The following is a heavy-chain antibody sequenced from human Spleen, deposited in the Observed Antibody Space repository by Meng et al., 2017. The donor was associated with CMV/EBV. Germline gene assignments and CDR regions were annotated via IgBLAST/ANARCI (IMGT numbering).Heavy chain of an antibody. V-gene: IGHV3-64D*06. CDR1: GFTFSSYA. D-gene: IGHD6-13*01. CDR3: IKEYSTSGHFQS. Sequence: GGSLRLSCAASGFTFSSYAMHWVRQAPGKGLEYVSAISSNGGSTYYADSVKGRFTISRDNSKNTLYLQMNNLKTEDTALYYCIKEYSTSGHFQSWGQGVLVTVSS. J-gene: IGHJ4*02. CDR2: ISSNGGST.